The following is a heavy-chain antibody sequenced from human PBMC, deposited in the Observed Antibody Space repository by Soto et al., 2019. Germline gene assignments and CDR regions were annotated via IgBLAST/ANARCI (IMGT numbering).Heavy chain of an antibody. V-gene: IGHV4-34*01. J-gene: IGHJ6*02. CDR1: GGSFSGYY. CDR3: ARWRSSGYYNYYGMDV. D-gene: IGHD6-6*01. CDR2: INHSGST. Sequence: SATLSLTCAVYGGSFSGYYWSWIRQPPGKGLEWIGEINHSGSTNYNPSLKSRVTISVDTSKNQFSLKLSSVTAADTAVYYCARWRSSGYYNYYGMDVWGQGTTVTVSS.